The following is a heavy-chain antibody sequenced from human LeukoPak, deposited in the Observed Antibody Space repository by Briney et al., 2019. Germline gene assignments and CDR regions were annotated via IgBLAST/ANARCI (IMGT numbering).Heavy chain of an antibody. CDR1: GGSISSGCNC. J-gene: IGHJ4*02. CDR3: AKSGCSSTSCPGFL. CDR2: IYTSGTT. V-gene: IGHV4-61*02. Sequence: SQTLSLTCTVSGGSISSGCNCWSWIRQPARKGLGLIVRIYTSGTTNYNPSLKSRVTISQHTSNNQFSWKLRSVTAADTAVYYCAKSGCSSTSCPGFLWGQGTLVTVSS. D-gene: IGHD2-2*01.